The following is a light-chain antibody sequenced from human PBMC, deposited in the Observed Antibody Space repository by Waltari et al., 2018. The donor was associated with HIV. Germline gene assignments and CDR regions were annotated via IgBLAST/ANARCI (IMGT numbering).Light chain of an antibody. Sequence: QSVLTQPPSVSGAPAQRVTISCTGRRPNIGAGYDVHWYQQLPGTAPKLLIYGNSNRPSGVPDRFSGSKSGTSASLAITGLQAEDEADYYCQSYDSSLSAPVVFGGGTKLTVL. CDR2: GNS. V-gene: IGLV1-40*01. CDR3: QSYDSSLSAPVV. CDR1: RPNIGAGYD. J-gene: IGLJ2*01.